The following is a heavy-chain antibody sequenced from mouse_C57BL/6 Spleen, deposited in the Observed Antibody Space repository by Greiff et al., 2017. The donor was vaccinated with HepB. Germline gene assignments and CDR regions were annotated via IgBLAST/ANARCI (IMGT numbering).Heavy chain of an antibody. J-gene: IGHJ2*01. V-gene: IGHV2-9-1*01. Sequence: QVQLQQSGPGLVAPSQSLSITCTVSGFSLTSYAISWVRQPPGKGLEWLGVIWTGGGTNYNSALKSRLSISKDNSKSQVFLKMNSLQTDDTARYYCARNSDDGYYQYYFDYWGQGTTLTVSS. D-gene: IGHD2-3*01. CDR1: GFSLTSYA. CDR2: IWTGGGT. CDR3: ARNSDDGYYQYYFDY.